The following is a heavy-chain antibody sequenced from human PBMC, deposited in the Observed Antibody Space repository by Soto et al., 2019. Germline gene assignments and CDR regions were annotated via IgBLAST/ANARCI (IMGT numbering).Heavy chain of an antibody. Sequence: VQLVESGGGLAQSGGSLRLSCTASGLRFRDHWMTWVRQAPGKGLQWVGNIKADGSGKYYMDSVKGRFSISRDNAKNSLYLQMNSLRAEDTAVYYCARDIGWYHLDYWGQGTLVTVSS. CDR1: GLRFRDHW. V-gene: IGHV3-7*03. CDR2: IKADGSGK. CDR3: ARDIGWYHLDY. J-gene: IGHJ4*02. D-gene: IGHD1-20*01.